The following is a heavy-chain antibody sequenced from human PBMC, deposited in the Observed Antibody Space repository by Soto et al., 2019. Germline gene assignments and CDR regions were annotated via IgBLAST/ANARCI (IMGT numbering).Heavy chain of an antibody. CDR1: GYSFSSYW. CDR2: IDPIDSYT. V-gene: IGHV5-10-1*01. CDR3: VRHSPGDGTWYDY. J-gene: IGHJ4*02. D-gene: IGHD6-13*01. Sequence: PGESLKISCKGFGYSFSSYWITWVRQMPGKGLEYVGRIDPIDSYTNYSPSFQGHVAISVDKSITTAYLQWSSLKASDTAMYYCVRHSPGDGTWYDYWGQGSLVTVSS.